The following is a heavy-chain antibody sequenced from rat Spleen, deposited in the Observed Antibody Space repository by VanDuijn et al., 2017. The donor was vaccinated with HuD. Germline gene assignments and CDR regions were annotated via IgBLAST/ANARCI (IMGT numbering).Heavy chain of an antibody. V-gene: IGHV2-45*01. J-gene: IGHJ2*01. CDR3: TRDNNYFDY. D-gene: IGHD1-10*01. CDR2: MWSGGST. Sequence: QVQLKESGPGLVQPSETLSLTCTVSGFSLTNYNVHWVRQPPGKGLEWMGVMWSGGSTDYNSALKSRLSISRDTSKNQVFLKMNSLQTDDTGTYYCTRDNNYFDYWGQGVMVTVSS. CDR1: GFSLTNYN.